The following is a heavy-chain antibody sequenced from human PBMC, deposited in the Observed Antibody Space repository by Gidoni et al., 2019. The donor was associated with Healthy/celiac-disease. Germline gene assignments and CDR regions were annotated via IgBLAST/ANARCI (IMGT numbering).Heavy chain of an antibody. V-gene: IGHV3-30*04. CDR3: ARETENWFDP. CDR1: GFTFSYYP. CDR2: ISFDESNK. Sequence: QVQLVESGGGVVQPGRSLRLSCAASGFTFSYYPLHWVRQAPGKGLEWVAFISFDESNKYYADSVKGRFTISRDNPKNTLYLQMNSLRAEDTAVYYCARETENWFDPWGQGTLVTVSS. J-gene: IGHJ5*02.